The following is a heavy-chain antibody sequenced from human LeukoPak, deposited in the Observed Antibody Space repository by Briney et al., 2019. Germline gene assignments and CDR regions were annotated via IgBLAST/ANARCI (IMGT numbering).Heavy chain of an antibody. Sequence: SETLSLTCTVSGGSISSYYWNWIRQPPGKGLEWIGYIYYSGSTSHNPSLKSRVTISVDTSKNQFSLKLSSVTAADTAVYYCARDNNHYGDYVYWFDPWGQGTLVTVSS. CDR3: ARDNNHYGDYVYWFDP. V-gene: IGHV4-59*01. D-gene: IGHD4-17*01. CDR2: IYYSGST. J-gene: IGHJ5*02. CDR1: GGSISSYY.